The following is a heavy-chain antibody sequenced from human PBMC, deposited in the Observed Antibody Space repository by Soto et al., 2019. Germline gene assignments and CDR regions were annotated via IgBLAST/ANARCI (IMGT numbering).Heavy chain of an antibody. V-gene: IGHV3-30-3*01. D-gene: IGHD3-22*01. J-gene: IGHJ4*02. CDR2: ISYDGSNK. CDR3: ARDASSGYPLPPDY. CDR1: GFTFSSYA. Sequence: PGGSLRLSCAASGFTFSSYAMHWVRQAPGKGLEWVAVISYDGSNKYYADSVKGRFTISRDNSKNTLYLQMNSLRAEDTAVYYCARDASSGYPLPPDYWGQGTLVTVSS.